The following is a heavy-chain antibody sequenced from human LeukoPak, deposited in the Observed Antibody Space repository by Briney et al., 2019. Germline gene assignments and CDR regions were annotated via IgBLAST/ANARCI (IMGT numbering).Heavy chain of an antibody. V-gene: IGHV4-30-2*05. Sequence: SETLSLTCTVSGGSISSGGYYWSWIRQPPGKGLEWIGYIYHSGSTYYNPSLKSRVTISVDTSKNQFSLKLSSVTAADTAVYYCARERVVASRPHDAFDIWGQGTMVTVSS. CDR3: ARERVVASRPHDAFDI. D-gene: IGHD2-15*01. CDR1: GGSISSGGYY. CDR2: IYHSGST. J-gene: IGHJ3*02.